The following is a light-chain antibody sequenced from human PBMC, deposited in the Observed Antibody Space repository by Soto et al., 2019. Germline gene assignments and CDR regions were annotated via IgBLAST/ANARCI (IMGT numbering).Light chain of an antibody. J-gene: IGKJ3*01. V-gene: IGKV1D-13*01. CDR3: QQFDDYPFT. Sequence: AIQLTQSPSSLSAYVGDSVSITCRASQGISSALAWYQQKPGRAPKLLIYDASSLEGGVPSRFSGSRSGTDFTLTVSSLQPEDFATYYCQQFDDYPFTFGPGTKFDIK. CDR2: DAS. CDR1: QGISSA.